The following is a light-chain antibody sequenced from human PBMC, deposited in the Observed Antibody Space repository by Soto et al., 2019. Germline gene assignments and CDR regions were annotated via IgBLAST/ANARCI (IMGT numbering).Light chain of an antibody. CDR3: AAWGDSLNGLYV. J-gene: IGLJ1*01. V-gene: IGLV1-40*01. CDR2: GSI. CDR1: SSNIGAGYD. Sequence: QAVVTQPPSVSGAPGQRVTLSCTGSSSNIGAGYDVHWYQQLPGTAPKLLIYGSINRPSGVPDRFSGSKSGTSASLAITGLRTEDEADYYCAAWGDSLNGLYVFGTGTKLTVL.